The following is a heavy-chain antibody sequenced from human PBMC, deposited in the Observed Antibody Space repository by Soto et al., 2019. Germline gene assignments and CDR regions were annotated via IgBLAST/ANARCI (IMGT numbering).Heavy chain of an antibody. CDR1: GDSISTNSYS. CDR2: FYYSGST. V-gene: IGHV4-39*02. CDR3: ARDQITGLFDY. Sequence: SETLSLTCTVSGDSISTNSYSWGWIRQPPGQGLEWIGLFYYSGSTHYNPSLKSRLTVSVDTSKNQFSLKLTSVTAADTAVYYCARDQITGLFDYWGQVTLVTVS. J-gene: IGHJ4*02. D-gene: IGHD2-8*02.